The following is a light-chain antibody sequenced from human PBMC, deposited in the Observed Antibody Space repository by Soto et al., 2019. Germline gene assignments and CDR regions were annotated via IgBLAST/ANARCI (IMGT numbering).Light chain of an antibody. CDR1: SSNIGAGYD. V-gene: IGLV1-40*01. CDR3: QSYDSSLRGSL. Sequence: QSVLTQPPSVSGAPGQRVTISCTGSSSNIGAGYDVHWYQQLPGTAPKLLIYDNNNRPSGVPDRISGSKSGTSASLAITGLQAEDEADYYCQSYDSSLRGSLFGGGTKLTVL. CDR2: DNN. J-gene: IGLJ2*01.